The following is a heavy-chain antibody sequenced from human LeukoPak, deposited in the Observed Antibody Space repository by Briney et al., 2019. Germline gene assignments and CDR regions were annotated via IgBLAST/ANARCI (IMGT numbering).Heavy chain of an antibody. V-gene: IGHV3-33*01. Sequence: GGSLRLSCAASGFTFSNYGMHWVRQAPGKGLEWVAIIWYDGSKKYYADSVKGRFTISRDNSKNTLYVEMNNLRAEDTAMYYCARVRRGSLYYFDYWGQGTLVTVSS. CDR1: GFTFSNYG. J-gene: IGHJ4*02. D-gene: IGHD1-26*01. CDR2: IWYDGSKK. CDR3: ARVRRGSLYYFDY.